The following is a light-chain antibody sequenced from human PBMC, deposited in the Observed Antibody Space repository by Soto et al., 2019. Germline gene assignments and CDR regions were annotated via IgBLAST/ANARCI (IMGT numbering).Light chain of an antibody. Sequence: DIQMTQSPSTRSASVGDRVTITCRASQQISNWLAWYQQKPGTAPTLLSSDASNLESGVSSRFSVSGSGTEYNLTISSLQPDDFATYFCQQYKSLVTFGVGTKGEI. CDR1: QQISNW. CDR2: DAS. J-gene: IGKJ4*01. CDR3: QQYKSLVT. V-gene: IGKV1-5*01.